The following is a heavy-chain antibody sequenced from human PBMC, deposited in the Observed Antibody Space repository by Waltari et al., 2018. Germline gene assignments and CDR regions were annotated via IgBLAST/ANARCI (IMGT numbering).Heavy chain of an antibody. CDR2: IYYSGST. V-gene: IGHV4-39*07. CDR3: ARCSKYYYGSGSFHHFDY. Sequence: QRQLQESGPGLVKPSETLSLTCSVSGGSMSRSNYYPGCSRQPPRKGLEWIGSIYYSGSTYYNPSLKSRVTISVDTSKNQFSLKLSSVTAADTAVYYCARCSKYYYGSGSFHHFDYWGQGTLVTVSS. D-gene: IGHD3-10*01. CDR1: GGSMSRSNYY. J-gene: IGHJ4*02.